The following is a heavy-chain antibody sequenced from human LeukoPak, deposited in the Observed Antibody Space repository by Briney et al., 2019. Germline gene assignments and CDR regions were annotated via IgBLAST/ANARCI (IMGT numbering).Heavy chain of an antibody. Sequence: PSETLSLTCTVSGGSINTTSYYWAWIRQPPGKGLEWIGSLFYSGSTYYNPSLKSRVTISIDTSKSQFSLRLSSVTAADTAVYYCAMTPRGGEGYWGQGTLVTVSS. CDR1: GGSINTTSYY. D-gene: IGHD2-15*01. CDR3: AMTPRGGEGY. V-gene: IGHV4-39*07. CDR2: LFYSGST. J-gene: IGHJ4*02.